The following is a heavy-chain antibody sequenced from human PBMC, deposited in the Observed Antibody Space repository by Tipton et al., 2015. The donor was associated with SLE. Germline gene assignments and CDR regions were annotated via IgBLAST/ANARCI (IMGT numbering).Heavy chain of an antibody. V-gene: IGHV4-59*08. CDR2: IFYSETT. Sequence: TLSLTCTVSGGSISSYSWGWIRQPPGKGLEWIGSIFYSETTNYKSPLKSRVTISTDTSMSQISLKLTSVTAADTAVYYCARWRSSSGYFDFWGQGTLVTVSS. J-gene: IGHJ4*02. CDR1: GGSISSYS. CDR3: ARWRSSSGYFDF. D-gene: IGHD6-6*01.